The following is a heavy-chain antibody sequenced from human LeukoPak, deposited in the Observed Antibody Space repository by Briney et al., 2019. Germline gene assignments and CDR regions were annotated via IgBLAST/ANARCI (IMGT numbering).Heavy chain of an antibody. V-gene: IGHV1-2*02. CDR2: INPNSGGT. J-gene: IGHJ4*02. CDR1: GYTFTGYY. D-gene: IGHD3-10*01. Sequence: VKVSCKASGYTFTGYYMHWVRQAPGQGLEWMGWINPNSGGTNCAQKFQGRVTMTRDTSISTAYMELSRLRSDDTAVYYCARPHGVLASSYFDYWGQGTLVTVSS. CDR3: ARPHGVLASSYFDY.